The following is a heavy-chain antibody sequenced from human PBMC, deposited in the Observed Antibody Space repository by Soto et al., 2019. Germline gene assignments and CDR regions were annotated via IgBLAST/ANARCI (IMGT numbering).Heavy chain of an antibody. V-gene: IGHV5-51*01. CDR3: ARLQAAAGDNDLTFDY. D-gene: IGHD6-13*01. Sequence: GESLKISCKGSGYSFTSYWIGWVRQMPGKGLEWMGSIYPSDSDTRYSPSFQGHVTISADKSISTAYLQWSSLKASDTAMYYCARLQAAAGDNDLTFDYWGQGTLVTVSS. J-gene: IGHJ4*02. CDR1: GYSFTSYW. CDR2: IYPSDSDT.